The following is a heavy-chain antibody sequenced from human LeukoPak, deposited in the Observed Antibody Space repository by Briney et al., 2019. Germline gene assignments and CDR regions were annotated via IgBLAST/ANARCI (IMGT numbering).Heavy chain of an antibody. V-gene: IGHV3-11*06. D-gene: IGHD5-18*01. J-gene: IGHJ4*02. Sequence: GGSLRLSCAASGFTFSDYYMSWIRQAPGKGLEWVSYISSSSSYTNYADSVKGRFTISRDNAKNSLYLQMNSLRAEDTAVYYCSRAVQLWFYDYWGQGTLVTVSS. CDR1: GFTFSDYY. CDR3: SRAVQLWFYDY. CDR2: ISSSSSYT.